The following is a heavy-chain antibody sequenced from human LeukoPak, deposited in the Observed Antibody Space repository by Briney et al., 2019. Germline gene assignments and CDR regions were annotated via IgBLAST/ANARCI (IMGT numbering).Heavy chain of an antibody. Sequence: GESLKISCKGSGYNFSSYWIGWVRQMPGKGLEWMGIIYPGDSDTKYNPSFQGQVTISADKSISTAYLQWSSLKASDTAMYYCARTRDRIAVAGYDYWGQGTLVTVSS. CDR1: GYNFSSYW. CDR3: ARTRDRIAVAGYDY. J-gene: IGHJ4*02. CDR2: IYPGDSDT. V-gene: IGHV5-51*01. D-gene: IGHD6-19*01.